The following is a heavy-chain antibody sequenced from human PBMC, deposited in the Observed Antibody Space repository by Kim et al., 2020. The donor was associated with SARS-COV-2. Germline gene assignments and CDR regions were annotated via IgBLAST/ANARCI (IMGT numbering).Heavy chain of an antibody. CDR1: GFTFSSYA. CDR3: AKDPDSGYLYNWFDP. CDR2: ISGSGGST. D-gene: IGHD3-22*01. J-gene: IGHJ5*02. V-gene: IGHV3-23*01. Sequence: GGSLRLSCAASGFTFSSYAMSWVRQAPGKGLEWVSAISGSGGSTYYADSVKGRFTISRDNSKNTLYLQMNSLRAEDTAVYYCAKDPDSGYLYNWFDPWGQGTLVTVSS.